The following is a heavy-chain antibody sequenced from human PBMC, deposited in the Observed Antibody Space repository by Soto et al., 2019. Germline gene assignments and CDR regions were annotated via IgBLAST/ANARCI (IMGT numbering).Heavy chain of an antibody. Sequence: QLQLQESGPGLVKPSETLSLTCTVSGGSISSSSYYWGWIRQPPGKGLEWIGSIYYSGSTYYNPSLKSRVTISVDTSKNQFSLKLSSVTAADTAVYYCARLCITARAADIWGQGTMVTVSS. CDR1: GGSISSSSYY. CDR3: ARLCITARAADI. CDR2: IYYSGST. V-gene: IGHV4-39*01. D-gene: IGHD3-10*01. J-gene: IGHJ3*02.